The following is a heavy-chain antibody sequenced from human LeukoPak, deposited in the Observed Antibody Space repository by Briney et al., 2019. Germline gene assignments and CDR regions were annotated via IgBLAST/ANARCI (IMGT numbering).Heavy chain of an antibody. D-gene: IGHD3-10*02. Sequence: LSLTCTVSGYSISSGYYWGWIRPPPGKGLEWVSYISSSGSTIYYADSVKGRFTISRDNAKNSLYLQMNSLRAEDTAVYYCAELGITMIGGVWGKGTTVTISS. CDR1: GYSISSGYY. CDR3: AELGITMIGGV. V-gene: IGHV3-11*04. J-gene: IGHJ6*04. CDR2: ISSSGSTI.